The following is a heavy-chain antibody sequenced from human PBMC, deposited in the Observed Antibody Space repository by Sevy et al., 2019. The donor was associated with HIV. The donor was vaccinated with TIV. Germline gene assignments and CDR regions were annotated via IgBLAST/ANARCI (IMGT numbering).Heavy chain of an antibody. J-gene: IGHJ4*02. CDR2: IKQDGSEK. CDR3: TSDYF. Sequence: GGSLRLSCAASGFTPSTYGMHWVRQAPGKGLEWVANIKQDGSEKHYVDSVKGRFTISRDNAKNSLYLRMNRLRVEDTAMYYCTSDYFWGQGSLVTVSS. CDR1: GFTPSTYG. V-gene: IGHV3-7*01. D-gene: IGHD3-10*01.